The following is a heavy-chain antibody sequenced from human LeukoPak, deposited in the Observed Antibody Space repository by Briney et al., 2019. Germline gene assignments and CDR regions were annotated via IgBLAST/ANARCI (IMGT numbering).Heavy chain of an antibody. CDR2: INHSGST. Sequence: PSETLSLTCAVYGGSLSGYYWSWIRQPPGKGLEWIGEINHSGSTNYNPSLKSRVTISVDTSKNQFSLKLSSVTAADTAVYYCASFGSYDVAVDYWGQGTLVTVSS. D-gene: IGHD1-26*01. CDR1: GGSLSGYY. J-gene: IGHJ4*02. V-gene: IGHV4-34*01. CDR3: ASFGSYDVAVDY.